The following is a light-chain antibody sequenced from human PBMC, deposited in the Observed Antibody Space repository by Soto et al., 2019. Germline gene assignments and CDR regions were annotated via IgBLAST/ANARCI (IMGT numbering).Light chain of an antibody. CDR2: GAS. J-gene: IGKJ1*01. V-gene: IGKV3-15*01. Sequence: VVTQSPANLSVFPGETATLSCRASQSVSSDLAWYQQRPGQAPRLLIYGASTRATGSPARFRGSGSGTEFRLTISSRQSEDFATYYCQQYNTWHPKMAFGRGTKVEIK. CDR3: QQYNTWHPKMA. CDR1: QSVSSD.